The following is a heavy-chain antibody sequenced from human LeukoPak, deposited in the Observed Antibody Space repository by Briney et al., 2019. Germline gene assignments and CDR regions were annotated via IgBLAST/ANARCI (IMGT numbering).Heavy chain of an antibody. D-gene: IGHD3-10*01. CDR2: IMGDGAST. CDR1: GFTFAIHA. V-gene: IGHV3-23*01. CDR3: AKDSYVSGRPLHTFDV. J-gene: IGHJ3*01. Sequence: GVSLRLSCAASGFTFAIHAMTWVRQAPGKGLEWVSGIMGDGASTHYAESVKGQFTISRGNSQNTLFLQMNSLRVEDTAIYYCAKDSYVSGRPLHTFDVWGQGTMVTVS.